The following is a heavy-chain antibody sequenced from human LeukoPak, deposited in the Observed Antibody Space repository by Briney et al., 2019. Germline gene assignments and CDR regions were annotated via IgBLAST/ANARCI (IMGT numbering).Heavy chain of an antibody. CDR2: ISNSGGTI. J-gene: IGHJ4*02. V-gene: IGHV3-11*01. D-gene: IGHD6-13*01. CDR1: GFTFSDYF. CDR3: ARMRSSWYFDH. Sequence: PGGSLRLSCAASGFTFSDYFMTWSRQAPGKGLEWVSYISNSGGTIYYSDSVKGRFTISRDNAKNLLYLEMDSLRAGDTAVYYCARMRSSWYFDHWGQGSLVTVS.